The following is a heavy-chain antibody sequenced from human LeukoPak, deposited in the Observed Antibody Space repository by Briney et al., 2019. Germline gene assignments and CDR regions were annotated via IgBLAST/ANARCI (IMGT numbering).Heavy chain of an antibody. D-gene: IGHD3-3*01. Sequence: PGGSLRLSCAASGFTFSSYSMNWVRQAPGKGLEWVSSISSSSSYIYYADSVKGRFTISRDNAKNSLYLQMNSLRAEDTAVYYCARDRMRFLEWLSHDAFDIWGQGTMVTVSS. CDR2: ISSSSSYI. J-gene: IGHJ3*02. V-gene: IGHV3-21*01. CDR1: GFTFSSYS. CDR3: ARDRMRFLEWLSHDAFDI.